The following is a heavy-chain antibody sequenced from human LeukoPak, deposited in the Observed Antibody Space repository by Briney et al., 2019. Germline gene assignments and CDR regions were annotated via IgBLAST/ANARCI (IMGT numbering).Heavy chain of an antibody. V-gene: IGHV1-2*02. CDR2: INPKSGGT. Sequence: WASVKVSCKASGYTFTGYYMHWVRQGPGQGLEGMGWINPKSGGTNYAQKFQGRVTMTRDTSISTAYLELSRLRSHHTAVYYCARDLSGYCSSTSCYTEGGYWGQGTLVTVSS. CDR3: ARDLSGYCSSTSCYTEGGY. CDR1: GYTFTGYY. J-gene: IGHJ4*02. D-gene: IGHD2-2*02.